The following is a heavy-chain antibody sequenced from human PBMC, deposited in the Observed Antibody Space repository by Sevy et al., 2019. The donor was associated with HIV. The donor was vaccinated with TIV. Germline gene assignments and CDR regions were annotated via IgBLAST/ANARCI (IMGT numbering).Heavy chain of an antibody. D-gene: IGHD3-22*01. J-gene: IGHJ4*02. CDR1: GFTFSSYG. Sequence: GGSLRLSCAASGFTFSSYGMHWVRQAPGKGLEWVAVIWYDGSNKYYADSEKGRFTISRDNSKNTLYLQMNSLRAEDTAVYYCARDDYYDSSGYSYYFDYWGQGTLVTVSS. CDR3: ARDDYYDSSGYSYYFDY. CDR2: IWYDGSNK. V-gene: IGHV3-33*01.